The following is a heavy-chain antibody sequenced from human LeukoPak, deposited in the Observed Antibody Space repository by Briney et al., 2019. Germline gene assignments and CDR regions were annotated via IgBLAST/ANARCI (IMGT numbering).Heavy chain of an antibody. CDR2: INPNSGGT. CDR1: GYTFTGYY. V-gene: IGHV1-2*06. J-gene: IGHJ4*02. CDR3: ARDGGAGWSALDY. D-gene: IGHD6-19*01. Sequence: ASVKVSCKASGYTFTGYYMHWVRQAPGQGLEWMGRINPNSGGTNYAQKFQGRVTMTRDTSISTAYMELSRLRSDDTAVYYCARDGGAGWSALDYWGQGTLVTVSS.